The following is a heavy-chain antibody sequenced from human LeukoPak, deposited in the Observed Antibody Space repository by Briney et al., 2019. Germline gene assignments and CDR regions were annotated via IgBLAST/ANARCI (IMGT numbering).Heavy chain of an antibody. CDR1: GFTVTSSY. Sequence: GGSLRLSCAASGFTVTSSYMSWVRQAPGKGLEWVSGIYSGGTTHYADSVKGRFTISRDNSNNTLFLQMTSLRVEDTAVYYCARAMLDVGEVVPAAMWVYYYYGMDVWGQGTTVTVSS. D-gene: IGHD2-2*01. V-gene: IGHV3-66*01. CDR2: IYSGGTT. CDR3: ARAMLDVGEVVPAAMWVYYYYGMDV. J-gene: IGHJ6*02.